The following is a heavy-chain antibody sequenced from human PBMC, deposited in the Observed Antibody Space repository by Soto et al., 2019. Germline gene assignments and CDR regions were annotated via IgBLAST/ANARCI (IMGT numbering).Heavy chain of an antibody. CDR1: GYTFTSDA. D-gene: IGHD6-6*01. J-gene: IGHJ6*03. CDR3: SSSAYSSSYGGYYYYMDV. Sequence: ASVKVSCKASGYTFTSDARYWVRQAPGQRLEWMGWINAGNGNTKYSQKFQGRVTITRDTSASTAYMELSSLRSEDTAVYYCSSSAYSSSYGGYYYYMDVWGKGTTVTVSS. V-gene: IGHV1-3*01. CDR2: INAGNGNT.